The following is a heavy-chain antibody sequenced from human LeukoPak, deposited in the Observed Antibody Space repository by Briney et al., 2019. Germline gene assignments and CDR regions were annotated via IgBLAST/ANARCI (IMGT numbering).Heavy chain of an antibody. D-gene: IGHD2-2*01. CDR2: INHSGNP. CDR1: GGSFSGGC. Sequence: PSETLSLTCAVYGGSFSGGCWSWSRQPPGKGLGWIGEINHSGNPNDNTSLKGRVTISVDPSKKQFSLKLSSVTAADTAVYYCARGHLYCSSTSCHRASWFDPWGQGTLVTVSS. CDR3: ARGHLYCSSTSCHRASWFDP. J-gene: IGHJ5*02. V-gene: IGHV4-34*01.